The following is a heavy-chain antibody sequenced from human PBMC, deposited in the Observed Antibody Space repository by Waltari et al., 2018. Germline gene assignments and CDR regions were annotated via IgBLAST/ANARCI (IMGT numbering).Heavy chain of an antibody. J-gene: IGHJ5*02. CDR3: ARGTRLGVGGNWFDP. Sequence: QVQLQQWGAGLLKPSETLSLTCAVYGGSFSGYYWSWIRQPPGKGLEWIGEINHSGSTNYNPSLKSPVTISVDTSKNQFSLKLSSVTAADTAVYYCARGTRLGVGGNWFDPWGQGTLVTVSS. V-gene: IGHV4-34*01. D-gene: IGHD2-15*01. CDR1: GGSFSGYY. CDR2: INHSGST.